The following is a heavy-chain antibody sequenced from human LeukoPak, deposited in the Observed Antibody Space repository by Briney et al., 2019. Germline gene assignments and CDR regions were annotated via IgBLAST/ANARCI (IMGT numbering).Heavy chain of an antibody. CDR1: GFTFSSYG. J-gene: IGHJ4*02. CDR3: ARGCIGGSFFGDFDY. CDR2: ISSRSSTI. D-gene: IGHD2-15*01. V-gene: IGHV3-48*02. Sequence: GGSLRLSCVPSGFTFSSYGMNWVRQAPGKGLEWISYISSRSSTIYYADSVKGRFTISRDNAKNSLYLQMNSLRDEDTAVYYCARGCIGGSFFGDFDYWGQGTLGTVSS.